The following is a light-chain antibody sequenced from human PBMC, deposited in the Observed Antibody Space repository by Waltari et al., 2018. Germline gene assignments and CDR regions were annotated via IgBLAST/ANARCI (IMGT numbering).Light chain of an antibody. Sequence: IVWTQSPCTLSLAPGARAILSCRASQSIGRYLAWYQQKPGQAPRLLIYDASTLATGIPDRFSGSGSGTDFSLTISRLESEDFAVYYCQKYVNLPATFGQGTKVEIK. J-gene: IGKJ1*01. CDR1: QSIGRY. CDR3: QKYVNLPAT. CDR2: DAS. V-gene: IGKV3-20*01.